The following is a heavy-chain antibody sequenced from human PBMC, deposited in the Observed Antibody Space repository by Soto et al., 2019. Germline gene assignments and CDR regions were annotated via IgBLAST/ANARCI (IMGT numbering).Heavy chain of an antibody. D-gene: IGHD3-22*01. CDR2: ITATGDRT. J-gene: IGHJ4*02. CDR3: ATMNGYFEY. V-gene: IGHV3-23*01. Sequence: PGGSLRLSCADSGFSFSTYSMSWVRQTPGKGLEWVSAITATGDRTYYADSVTGRFTISRDNSKKTHYLQMTSLRAEDTAIYYCATMNGYFEYWGQGTTVTVSS. CDR1: GFSFSTYS.